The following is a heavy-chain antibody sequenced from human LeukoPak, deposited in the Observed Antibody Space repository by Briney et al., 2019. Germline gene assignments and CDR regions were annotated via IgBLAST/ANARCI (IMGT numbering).Heavy chain of an antibody. V-gene: IGHV3-48*04. CDR2: ISSSSSTI. J-gene: IGHJ6*03. Sequence: GGSLRLSCAASGFTFSSYSMNWVRQAPGKGLEWVSYISSSSSTIYYADSVKGRFTISRDNAKNSLYLQMNSLRAEDTAVYYCARDAADYGDYAAYYYYYMDVWGKGTTVTVSS. D-gene: IGHD4-17*01. CDR1: GFTFSSYS. CDR3: ARDAADYGDYAAYYYYYMDV.